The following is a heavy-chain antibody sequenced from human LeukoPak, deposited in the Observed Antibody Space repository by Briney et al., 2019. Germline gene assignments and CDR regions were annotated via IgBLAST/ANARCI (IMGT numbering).Heavy chain of an antibody. CDR2: IYTSGST. D-gene: IGHD2-2*01. CDR3: ARKKYHLDAFDI. CDR1: GGSISSGSYY. V-gene: IGHV4-61*02. Sequence: SQTLSLTCTVSGGSISSGSYYWSWIRQPAGKALEWIGRIYTSGSTNYNPSLKSRVTLSVDTSKNQFSLKLNSVTAADTAVYYCARKKYHLDAFDIWGQGTMVTVSS. J-gene: IGHJ3*02.